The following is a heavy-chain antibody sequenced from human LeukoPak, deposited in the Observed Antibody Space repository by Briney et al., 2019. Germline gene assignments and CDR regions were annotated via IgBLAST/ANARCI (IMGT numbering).Heavy chain of an antibody. CDR3: TRARSYYGMDV. J-gene: IGHJ6*02. V-gene: IGHV3-15*01. CDR1: GFTFTNAW. CDR2: IKSTADGGTP. Sequence: GGSLRLSCAVSGFTFTNAWMSWVRQAPGKGLEWVGRIKSTADGGTPGHAAPVTDRFTISRDDSKNTLFLQMNSLKTEDTAVYYCTRARSYYGMDVWGQGTTVTVSS.